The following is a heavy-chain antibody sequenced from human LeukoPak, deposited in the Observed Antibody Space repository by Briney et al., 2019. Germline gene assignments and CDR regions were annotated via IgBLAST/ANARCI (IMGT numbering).Heavy chain of an antibody. Sequence: GGSLRLSCAASGFTFSSHTFYWFRQAPGKGLEWVASVSVEGIGRYFPGSVEGRFAISRDDSTKSVFLQMSNLRPEDTAVYFCATVTKVDFNYWGQGTLVTVSS. CDR3: ATVTKVDFNY. J-gene: IGHJ4*02. CDR2: VSVEGIGR. CDR1: GFTFSSHT. D-gene: IGHD4-11*01. V-gene: IGHV3-30*09.